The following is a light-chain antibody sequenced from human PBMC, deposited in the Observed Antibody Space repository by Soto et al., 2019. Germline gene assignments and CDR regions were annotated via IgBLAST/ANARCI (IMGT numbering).Light chain of an antibody. J-gene: IGLJ7*01. CDR1: RGYNNYA. Sequence: QSVLTQSPSASASLGASVKLTCTLSRGYNNYAIAWHQQQPEKGPRYLMKLNSDGSHSKGDGIPDRFSGSSSGAERYLTISSLRSEDEADYYCQTWGTGSAVFGGGTQLTVL. CDR2: LNSDGSH. CDR3: QTWGTGSAV. V-gene: IGLV4-69*01.